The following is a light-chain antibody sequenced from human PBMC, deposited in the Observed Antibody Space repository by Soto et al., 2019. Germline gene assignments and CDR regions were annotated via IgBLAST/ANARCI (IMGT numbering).Light chain of an antibody. V-gene: IGKV1-12*02. CDR1: QGLSSY. J-gene: IGKJ4*01. Sequence: DIQMTQSPSSVSASVGDRVTITCRASQGLSSYLAWYQQKPGKAPKLLIYAASNLQSGVPSRFRGSGSGTDFTLTISSLQAEDFATYFCLSGHSRPFGGGTKVEIK. CDR2: AAS. CDR3: LSGHSRP.